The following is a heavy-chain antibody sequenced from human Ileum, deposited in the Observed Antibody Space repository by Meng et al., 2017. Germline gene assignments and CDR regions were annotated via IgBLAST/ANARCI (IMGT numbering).Heavy chain of an antibody. V-gene: IGHV4-4*02. CDR3: ARVRRIRGLMLDP. J-gene: IGHJ5*02. CDR2: IFHGGTT. CDR1: GDSISSGNW. D-gene: IGHD3-10*01. Sequence: GQLPGYGPGLVKPSGTLSLTCAVSGDSISSGNWWNWVRQSPGKGLEWIGEIFHGGTTNYNPSLKNRVTLLMDKSKNQFSLNLTSVTAADTAVYYCARVRRIRGLMLDPWGQGTLVTVSS.